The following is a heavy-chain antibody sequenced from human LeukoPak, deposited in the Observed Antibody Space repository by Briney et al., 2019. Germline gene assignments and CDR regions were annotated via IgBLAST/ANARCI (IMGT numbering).Heavy chain of an antibody. J-gene: IGHJ3*02. CDR1: GFTFSSYW. CDR3: ARAPILLSDAFDI. CDR2: INSDGSST. Sequence: GGSLRLSCAASGFTFSSYWMHWVRQAPGKGLVWVSRINSDGSSTSYADSVKGRFTISRDNAKNTLYLQMNSLRAEDTAVYYCARAPILLSDAFDIWGQGTMVTVSS. V-gene: IGHV3-74*01. D-gene: IGHD3-10*01.